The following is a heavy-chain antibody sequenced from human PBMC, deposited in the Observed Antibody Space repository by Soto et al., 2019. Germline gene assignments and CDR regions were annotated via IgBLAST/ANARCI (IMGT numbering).Heavy chain of an antibody. CDR3: ARDEYYDFWSGYYVY. CDR1: GFTFSSYA. CDR2: ISYDGSNK. J-gene: IGHJ4*02. Sequence: GESLKISCAASGFTFSSYAMHWVRQAPGKGLEWVAVISYDGSNKYYADSVKGRFTISRDNSKNTLYLQMNSLRAEDTAVYYCARDEYYDFWSGYYVYWGQGALVTVSS. V-gene: IGHV3-30-3*01. D-gene: IGHD3-3*01.